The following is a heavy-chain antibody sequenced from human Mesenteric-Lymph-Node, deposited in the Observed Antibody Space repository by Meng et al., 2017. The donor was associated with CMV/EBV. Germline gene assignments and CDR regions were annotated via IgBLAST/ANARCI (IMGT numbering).Heavy chain of an antibody. V-gene: IGHV3-30*19. J-gene: IGHJ6*02. CDR3: ARDLLSSYSNYYYYYYGMDV. D-gene: IGHD4-11*01. CDR2: ISYDGSNK. CDR1: GYTFTTYW. Sequence: GESLKISCKGSGYTFTTYWIGRVRQMPGKGLEWVAVISYDGSNKYYADSVKGRFTISRDNSKNTLYLQMNSLRAEDTAVYYCARDLLSSYSNYYYYYYGMDVWGQGTTVTVSS.